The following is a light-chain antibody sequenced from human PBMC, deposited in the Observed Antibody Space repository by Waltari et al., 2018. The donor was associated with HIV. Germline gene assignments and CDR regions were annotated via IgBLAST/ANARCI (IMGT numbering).Light chain of an antibody. V-gene: IGLV1-47*01. Sequence: QSVLTQPPSASGTPGQRGTISCSGSSSNIGNDNVYWYQQLPGTTPKLLIYKNIRRPSGVPDRFAGSKSGTSAYLAISGLRSEDEADYYCVGWDASLSAYVFGAGTKVTVL. CDR2: KNI. CDR3: VGWDASLSAYV. J-gene: IGLJ1*01. CDR1: SSNIGNDN.